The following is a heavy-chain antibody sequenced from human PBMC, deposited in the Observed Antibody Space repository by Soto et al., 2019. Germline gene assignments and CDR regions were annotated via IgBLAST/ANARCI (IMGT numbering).Heavy chain of an antibody. V-gene: IGHV4-31*03. J-gene: IGHJ5*02. CDR1: GGSISSGDYY. CDR3: ARRDRSGFSYWLDT. CDR2: IYFSGTT. Sequence: QVQLQESGPGLVKPSQTLSLTCTVSGGSISSGDYYWSWIRQQPGKGLEWIGTIYFSGTTYYNQSLNSRVTISVDTSKSQFSLKLSSVTAADTAVYYCARRDRSGFSYWLDTWGQGTLVTVSS. D-gene: IGHD3-22*01.